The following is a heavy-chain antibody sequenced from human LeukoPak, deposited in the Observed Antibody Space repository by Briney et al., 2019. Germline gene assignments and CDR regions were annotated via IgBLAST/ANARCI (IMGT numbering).Heavy chain of an antibody. J-gene: IGHJ3*02. D-gene: IGHD1-20*01. CDR2: IYPGDSGT. V-gene: IGHV5-51*01. CDR3: ARRLYNWNDPIDAVNI. Sequence: GESLKISCKGSEYSFSRYWIAWVRQRPGKGLEWMGMIYPGDSGTRYSPSFQGQVIISADMSIGAAYLQWSSLRASDTAIYSCARRLYNWNDPIDAVNIWGQGTVVTVSS. CDR1: EYSFSRYW.